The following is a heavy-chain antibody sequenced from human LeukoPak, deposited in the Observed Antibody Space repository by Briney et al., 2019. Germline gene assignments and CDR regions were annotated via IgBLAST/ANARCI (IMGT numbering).Heavy chain of an antibody. CDR1: GYSISSGYY. Sequence: PSETLSLTCTVSGYSISSGYYWGWIRQPPGKGLEWIGSIYHSGSTYYNPSLKSRVTISVDTSKNQFSLKRSSVTAADTAVYYCARDNYDILTGTHSDYWGQGTLVTVSS. D-gene: IGHD3-9*01. V-gene: IGHV4-38-2*02. J-gene: IGHJ4*02. CDR3: ARDNYDILTGTHSDY. CDR2: IYHSGST.